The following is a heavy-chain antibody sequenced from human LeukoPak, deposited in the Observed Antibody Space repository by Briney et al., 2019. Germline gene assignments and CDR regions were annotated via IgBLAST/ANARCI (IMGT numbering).Heavy chain of an antibody. CDR2: IYSGGST. CDR1: GFSVSSNY. CDR3: ARFYGSGSYYYFDD. J-gene: IGHJ4*02. V-gene: IGHV3-66*01. Sequence: GGTLRLSCAASGFSVSSNYMNWVRQAPGKGLEWVSVIYSGGSTYYAVSVKGRFTISRDSSKNTLYLQMNSLRVEDTAVYYCARFYGSGSYYYFDDWGQGTLVTV. D-gene: IGHD3-10*01.